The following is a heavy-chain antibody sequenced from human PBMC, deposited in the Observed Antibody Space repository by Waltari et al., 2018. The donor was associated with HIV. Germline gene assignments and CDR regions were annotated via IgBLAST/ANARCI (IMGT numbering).Heavy chain of an antibody. CDR1: GFTVSSHY. CDR3: ARDDTLRDGFDY. Sequence: EVQLVESGGGLIQPGGSLRLSCAASGFTVSSHYMSWVRQAPGKVLEWVSVIYSGGSTYYADSVKGRFTISRDNSKNTLYLQMNSLRAEDTAVYYCARDDTLRDGFDYWGQGTLVTVSS. CDR2: IYSGGST. V-gene: IGHV3-53*01. J-gene: IGHJ4*02. D-gene: IGHD2-2*02.